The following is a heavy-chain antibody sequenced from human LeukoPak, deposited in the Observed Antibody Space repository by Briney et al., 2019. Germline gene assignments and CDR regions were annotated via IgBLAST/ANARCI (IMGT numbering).Heavy chain of an antibody. CDR1: GFTFSNYS. J-gene: IGHJ4*02. D-gene: IGHD3-10*01. CDR3: VKSGFGELSTDY. V-gene: IGHV3-30-3*01. Sequence: PGGALRLPFSASGFTFSNYSIHWVRQAPGKGLGVVAVISYDGSNKYYADSVKGRFTISRDNSKNTLYLQMNSLRAEDTAVYYCVKSGFGELSTDYWGQGTLVTVSS. CDR2: ISYDGSNK.